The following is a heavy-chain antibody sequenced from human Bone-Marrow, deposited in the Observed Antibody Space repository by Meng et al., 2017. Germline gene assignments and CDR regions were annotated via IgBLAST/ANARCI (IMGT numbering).Heavy chain of an antibody. J-gene: IGHJ6*02. CDR3: ARGKAYYYGMDV. CDR1: GGTFSSYA. CDR2: IIPIFGTA. Sequence: QVRVVRSGAEVKKPGSSVKRSCKASGGTFSSYAISWVRQAPGQGLEWMGGIIPIFGTANYAQKFQGRVTITTDESTSTAYMELSSLRSEDTAVYYCARGKAYYYGMDVWGQGTTVTVSS. V-gene: IGHV1-69*05.